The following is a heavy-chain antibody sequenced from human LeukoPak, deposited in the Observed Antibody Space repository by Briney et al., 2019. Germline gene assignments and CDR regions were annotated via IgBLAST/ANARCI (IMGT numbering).Heavy chain of an antibody. J-gene: IGHJ5*02. V-gene: IGHV4-39*01. D-gene: IGHD2-21*02. CDR1: GGSISSSNYY. CDR3: ARHLNDVVVTAQRFDP. Sequence: SETLSLTCTVSGGSISSSNYYWGWIRQPPGKGLEWIGSIYYSGSTYYSPSLKSRVTISVDTSKNQFSLKLSSVTAADTAVYYCARHLNDVVVTAQRFDPWGQGTLVTVSS. CDR2: IYYSGST.